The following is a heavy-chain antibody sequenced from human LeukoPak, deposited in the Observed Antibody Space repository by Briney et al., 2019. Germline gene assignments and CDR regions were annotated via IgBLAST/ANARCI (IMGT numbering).Heavy chain of an antibody. D-gene: IGHD6-13*01. J-gene: IGHJ5*02. CDR1: GGSISSSSYY. V-gene: IGHV4-39*01. CDR3: AKHGGRYSSSWYPT. CDR2: LYYSGST. Sequence: SETLSLTCTVSGGSISSSSYYWGWIRQPPGKGLEWIGSLYYSGSTYYNPSLKSRVTISVDTSKNQFPLELNSVTAADTAVYYCAKHGGRYSSSWYPTWGQGTLVTVSS.